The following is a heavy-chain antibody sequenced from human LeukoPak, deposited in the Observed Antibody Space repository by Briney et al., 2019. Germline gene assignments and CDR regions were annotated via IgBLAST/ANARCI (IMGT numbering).Heavy chain of an antibody. CDR3: ARAGTRAFDI. Sequence: SQTLSLTCTVSGGSISSGSSYWNWIRQHPGKGLECIGYIYNSGTTYYNPSLKSRVTISVDTSKNQFSLKLSSATAADTAMYYCARAGTRAFDIWGQGTMVTVSS. J-gene: IGHJ3*02. V-gene: IGHV4-31*03. CDR1: GGSISSGSSY. CDR2: IYNSGTT. D-gene: IGHD1-14*01.